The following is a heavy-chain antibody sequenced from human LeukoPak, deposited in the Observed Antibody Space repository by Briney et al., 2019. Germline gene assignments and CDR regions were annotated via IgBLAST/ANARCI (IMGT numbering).Heavy chain of an antibody. CDR2: IYYSGST. J-gene: IGHJ6*03. CDR1: GGSISSGGYY. Sequence: PSETLSLTCTVSGGSISSGGYYWSWIRQHPGKGLEWIGYIYYSGSTYYNPSLKSRVTISVDTSKNQFSLKLSSVTAADTAVYYCARGRIAARRHYYYYYMDVWGKGTTVTVSS. V-gene: IGHV4-31*03. D-gene: IGHD6-6*01. CDR3: ARGRIAARRHYYYYYMDV.